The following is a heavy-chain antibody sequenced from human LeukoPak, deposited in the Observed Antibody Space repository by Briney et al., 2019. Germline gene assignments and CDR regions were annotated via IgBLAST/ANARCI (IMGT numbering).Heavy chain of an antibody. D-gene: IGHD6-13*01. J-gene: IGHJ4*02. Sequence: SETLSLTCTVSGGSISSSSYYWGWIRQPPGKGLEWIGYIYYSGSTNYNPSLKSRVTISVDTSKNQFSLRLSSVTAADTAVYYCARVTGYVMEDYFDYWGQGTLVTVSS. CDR3: ARVTGYVMEDYFDY. V-gene: IGHV4-61*05. CDR1: GGSISSSSYY. CDR2: IYYSGST.